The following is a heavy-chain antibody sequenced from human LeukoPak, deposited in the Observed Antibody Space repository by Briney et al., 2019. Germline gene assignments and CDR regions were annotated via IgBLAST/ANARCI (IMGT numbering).Heavy chain of an antibody. Sequence: SETLSLTCTVSGGSISSYYWSWIRQPAGKGREWIGRIYTSGSTNYNTSLKSRFTMSVDTSKNQFSLKLRSVTAADTAVYYCARDLHPKPSYYDSSGYEPTSYFDYWGQGTLVTVSS. V-gene: IGHV4-4*07. D-gene: IGHD3-22*01. CDR1: GGSISSYY. CDR2: IYTSGST. J-gene: IGHJ4*02. CDR3: ARDLHPKPSYYDSSGYEPTSYFDY.